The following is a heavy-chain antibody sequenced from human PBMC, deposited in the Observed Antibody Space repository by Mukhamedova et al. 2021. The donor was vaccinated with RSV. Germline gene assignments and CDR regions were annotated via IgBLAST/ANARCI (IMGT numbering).Heavy chain of an antibody. CDR2: ISSSGSTI. J-gene: IGHJ6*02. Sequence: NWVRQAPGKGLEWVSYISSSGSTIYYADSVKGRFTISRDNAKNSLYLQMNSLRAEDTAVYYCARDRVLWFGEAYYYYGMDVWGQG. D-gene: IGHD3-10*01. V-gene: IGHV3-48*03. CDR3: ARDRVLWFGEAYYYYGMDV.